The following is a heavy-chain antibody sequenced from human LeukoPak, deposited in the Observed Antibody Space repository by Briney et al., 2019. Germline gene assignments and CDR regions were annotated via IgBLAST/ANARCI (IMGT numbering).Heavy chain of an antibody. CDR1: GFTFSRYW. D-gene: IGHD3-9*01. V-gene: IGHV3-74*01. CDR2: INTDGSRT. Sequence: PGGSLRLSCAASGFTFSRYWMHWVRQAPGGGLVCVSRINTDGSRTDYADSVKGRFTISRDNAKNTLYLQMNSLGAEDTAVYYCASDFTGYDDYWGQGTLVSVSS. J-gene: IGHJ4*02. CDR3: ASDFTGYDDY.